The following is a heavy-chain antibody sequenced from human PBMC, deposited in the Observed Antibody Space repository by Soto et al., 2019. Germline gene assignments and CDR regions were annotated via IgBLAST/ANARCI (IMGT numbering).Heavy chain of an antibody. V-gene: IGHV3-23*01. CDR3: AKDDPYYDFWSGYYSRANY. CDR2: ISGSGGST. Sequence: GGSLRLSCAASGFTFSSYAMSWVRQAPGKGLEWVSAISGSGGSTYYADSVKGRFTISRDNSKNTLYLQMNSLRAEDTAVYYCAKDDPYYDFWSGYYSRANYWGQGTLVTVSS. CDR1: GFTFSSYA. J-gene: IGHJ4*02. D-gene: IGHD3-3*01.